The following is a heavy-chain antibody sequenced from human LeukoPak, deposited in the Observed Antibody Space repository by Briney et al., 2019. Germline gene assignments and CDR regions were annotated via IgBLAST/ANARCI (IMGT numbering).Heavy chain of an antibody. Sequence: ASVKVSCKASGYTFTSYAMRWVRQAPGQRLEWMGWINAGNGNTKYSQKFQGRVTITRDTSASTAYMELSSLRSEDTAVYYCARAHPYYYYYGMDVWGQGTTVTVSS. CDR3: ARAHPYYYYYGMDV. V-gene: IGHV1-3*01. CDR2: INAGNGNT. CDR1: GYTFTSYA. J-gene: IGHJ6*02.